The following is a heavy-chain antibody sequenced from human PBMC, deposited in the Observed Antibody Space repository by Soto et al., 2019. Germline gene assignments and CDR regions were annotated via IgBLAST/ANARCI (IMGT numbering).Heavy chain of an antibody. D-gene: IGHD2-15*01. CDR1: GYTFTSYP. CDR2: INIGNGNT. V-gene: IGHV1-3*04. CDR3: AREPLCGGRCYDNYFDP. Sequence: ASVKVSCKTSGYTFTSYPLHWVRQVPGQGLEWVGWINIGNGNTGYSKNFQDRVTITRDTSATTAYMELSSLRSEDTAVYYCAREPLCGGRCYDNYFDPWGQGTLVTVSS. J-gene: IGHJ5*02.